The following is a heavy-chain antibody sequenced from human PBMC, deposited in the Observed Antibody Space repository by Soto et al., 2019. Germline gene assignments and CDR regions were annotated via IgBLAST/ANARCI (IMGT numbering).Heavy chain of an antibody. CDR1: GFTFSNYA. V-gene: IGHV3-23*01. D-gene: IGHD3-3*01. Sequence: EVQLLESGGGLVQPGGSLRLSCAGSGFTFSNYAMSWVRQAPGQGLEWVSAISGSGDSTYYANSVKGRFTISRDNSKNTLYLQMNSLRAEDTAVYYCAKDTPQEWLLVFHYWGQGTLVTVSS. CDR3: AKDTPQEWLLVFHY. CDR2: ISGSGDST. J-gene: IGHJ4*02.